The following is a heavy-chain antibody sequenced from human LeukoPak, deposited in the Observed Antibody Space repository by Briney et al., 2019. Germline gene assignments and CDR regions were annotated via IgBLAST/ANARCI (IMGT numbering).Heavy chain of an antibody. D-gene: IGHD6-19*01. V-gene: IGHV4-61*01. Sequence: SETLSLTCTVSGGSVSSGSYYWSWIRQPPGKGLEWIGYIYYSGSTNYNPSLKSRITISVDTSKNQFSLKLSSVTAADTAVYYCARDPRIAVAGTGYYYYGMDVWGQGTTVTVSS. CDR2: IYYSGST. J-gene: IGHJ6*02. CDR3: ARDPRIAVAGTGYYYYGMDV. CDR1: GGSVSSGSYY.